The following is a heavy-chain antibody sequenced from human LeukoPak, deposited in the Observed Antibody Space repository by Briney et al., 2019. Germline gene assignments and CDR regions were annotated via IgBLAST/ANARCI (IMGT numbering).Heavy chain of an antibody. CDR1: GYTFTSYY. Sequence: ASVKVSCKASGYTFTSYYMHWVRQAPGQGLEWMGIINPSGGSTYYADSVKGRFTISRDNSKNTLYLQMNSLRAEDTAVYYCAKREIVVVPAAIGQNYYYYYMDVWGKGTTVTVSS. V-gene: IGHV1-46*04. CDR2: INPSGGST. CDR3: AKREIVVVPAAIGQNYYYYYMDV. D-gene: IGHD2-2*01. J-gene: IGHJ6*03.